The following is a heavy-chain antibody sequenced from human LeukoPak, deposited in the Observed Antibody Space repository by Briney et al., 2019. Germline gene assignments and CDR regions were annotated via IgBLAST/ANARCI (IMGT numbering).Heavy chain of an antibody. CDR1: GFTFSDYA. CDR2: ISGGGDST. J-gene: IGHJ4*02. Sequence: GGSLRLSCAADGFTFSDYAITWVRQIPGKGLEWVSVISGGGDSTDYADSMKGRFTISRDNSRNTLYLQMNSLRAEDTALYYCAKLGCTGTICYANYWGQGTLVTVSS. V-gene: IGHV3-23*01. CDR3: AKLGCTGTICYANY. D-gene: IGHD2-2*01.